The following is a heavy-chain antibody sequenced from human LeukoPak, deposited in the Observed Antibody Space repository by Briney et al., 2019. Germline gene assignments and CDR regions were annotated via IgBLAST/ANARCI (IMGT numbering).Heavy chain of an antibody. CDR1: GFTFSSYW. J-gene: IGHJ4*02. CDR3: ARDNPSGSYYFPFDY. Sequence: GGSLRLSCAASGFTFSSYWMSWVRQAPGKGLEWVANIKQDGSEKYYVDSVKGRFTISRDNAKNSLYLQMNSLRAEDTAVYYCARDNPSGSYYFPFDYWGQGTLVTVSS. D-gene: IGHD1-26*01. CDR2: IKQDGSEK. V-gene: IGHV3-7*01.